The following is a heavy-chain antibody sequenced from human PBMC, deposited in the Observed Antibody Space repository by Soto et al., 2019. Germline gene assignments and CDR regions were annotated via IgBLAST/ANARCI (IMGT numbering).Heavy chain of an antibody. CDR2: ISYDGSNK. CDR3: AKVDRGGDCYSFDAFDI. J-gene: IGHJ3*02. Sequence: QVQLVESGGGVVQPGRSLRLSCAASGFTFSSYGMHWVRQAPGKGLEWVAVISYDGSNKYYADSVKGRFTISRDNSKNTLYLQMNSLRAEDSAVYYCAKVDRGGDCYSFDAFDIWGQGTMVTVSS. D-gene: IGHD2-21*02. CDR1: GFTFSSYG. V-gene: IGHV3-30*18.